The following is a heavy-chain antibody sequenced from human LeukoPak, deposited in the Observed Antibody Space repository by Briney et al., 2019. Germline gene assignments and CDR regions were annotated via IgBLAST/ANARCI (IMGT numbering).Heavy chain of an antibody. Sequence: SVKVSCKASGGTFSSYAISWVRQTPGQGLEWMGGIIPIFGTASYEQKFQGRVTITTDESTSTAYMELSSLRSEYTAVYYCARESLGLLGFDYWGPGTLVTVSS. J-gene: IGHJ4*02. CDR1: GGTFSSYA. V-gene: IGHV1-69*05. CDR3: ARESLGLLGFDY. D-gene: IGHD7-27*01. CDR2: IIPIFGTA.